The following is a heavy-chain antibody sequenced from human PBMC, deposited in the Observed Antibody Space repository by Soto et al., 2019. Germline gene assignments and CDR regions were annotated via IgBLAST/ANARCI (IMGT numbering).Heavy chain of an antibody. CDR2: INPSSGVS. CDR1: GCTFTVYD. V-gene: IGHV1-2*02. J-gene: IGHJ4*02. Sequence: GASVKVSCKASGCTFTVYDIHWVRQAPGQRPEWMGWINPSSGVSNYAQKFQGRVTMTRDTSISTAYMDLSGLRGDDTAVYYCVRRKNRNEVDYWGQGTLVTVSS. CDR3: VRRKNRNEVDY.